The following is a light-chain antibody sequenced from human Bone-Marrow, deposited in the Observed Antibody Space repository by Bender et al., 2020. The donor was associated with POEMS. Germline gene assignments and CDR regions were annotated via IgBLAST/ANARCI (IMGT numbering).Light chain of an antibody. CDR2: NNN. J-gene: IGLJ3*02. CDR3: ATWDDSLNGWV. V-gene: IGLV1-44*01. CDR1: SSKFGSYP. Sequence: QSVLTQPPSASGTPGQRVTISCSGSSSKFGSYPVNWYQQLPGTAPKLVIFNNNQRPSGVPDRFSGSKSGTSASLAISGLLSDDEADYYCATWDDSLNGWVFGGGTKLTVL.